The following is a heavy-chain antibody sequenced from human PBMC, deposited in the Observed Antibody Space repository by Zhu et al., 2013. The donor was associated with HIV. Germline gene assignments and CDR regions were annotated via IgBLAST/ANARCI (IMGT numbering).Heavy chain of an antibody. V-gene: IGHV1-18*01. CDR3: ARDGAAGARRDY. D-gene: IGHD6-13*01. J-gene: IGHJ4*02. Sequence: KLQGRVTMTTDTSTSTVYMELRSLRSDDTAVYYCARDGAAGARRDYWGQGTLVTVSS.